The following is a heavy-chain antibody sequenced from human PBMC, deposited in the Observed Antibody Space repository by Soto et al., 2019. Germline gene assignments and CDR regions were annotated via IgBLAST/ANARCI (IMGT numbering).Heavy chain of an antibody. V-gene: IGHV3-21*06. CDR3: AGGLAGRGGWFDP. CDR1: GFTFSSYS. Sequence: GGSLRLSCAVSGFTFSSYSMSWVRQAPGKGLEWVSSISSSSSYIYYADSVKGRYTISRDNAKNSLYLQMNSLRAEDKAVDYCAGGLAGRGGWFDPWGQGTLVTVSS. CDR2: ISSSSSYI. J-gene: IGHJ5*02. D-gene: IGHD3-16*01.